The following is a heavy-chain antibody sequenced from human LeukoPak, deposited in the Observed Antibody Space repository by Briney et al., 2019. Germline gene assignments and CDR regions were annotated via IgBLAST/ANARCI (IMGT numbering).Heavy chain of an antibody. J-gene: IGHJ4*02. CDR1: GFTFSSYA. Sequence: PGGSLRLSCAASGFTFSSYAMHWVRQAPGKGLEWVTVISYDGSNKYYADSVKGRFTISRDNAKNSLYLQMNSLRAEDTAVYYCARGYSSSWYPDYWGQGTLVTVSS. CDR2: ISYDGSNK. D-gene: IGHD6-13*01. CDR3: ARGYSSSWYPDY. V-gene: IGHV3-30-3*01.